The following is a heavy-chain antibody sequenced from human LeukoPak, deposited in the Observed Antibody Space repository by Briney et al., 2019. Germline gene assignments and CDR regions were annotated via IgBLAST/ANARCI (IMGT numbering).Heavy chain of an antibody. D-gene: IGHD3-10*01. CDR2: MNPNSGNT. CDR3: ARAQRITMVRGVIYWFDP. V-gene: IGHV1-8*03. Sequence: ASVKVSCKASGYTFTSYGINWVRQATGQGLEWMGWMNPNSGNTGYAQKFQGRVTITRNTSISTAYMELSSLRSEDTAVYYCARAQRITMVRGVIYWFDPWGQGTLVTVSS. CDR1: GYTFTSYG. J-gene: IGHJ5*02.